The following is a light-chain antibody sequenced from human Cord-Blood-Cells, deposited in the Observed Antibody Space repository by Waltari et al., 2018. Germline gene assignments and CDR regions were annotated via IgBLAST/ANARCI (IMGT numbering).Light chain of an antibody. CDR2: GAS. V-gene: IGKV3-15*01. CDR1: QSVSSN. CDR3: QQYNNWPPLT. J-gene: IGKJ4*01. Sequence: EIVMTQSPATLSVSPGERATISCRASQSVSSNLAWYQQKPGQAPRLLIYGASTRATGIAARFSGSGSGTEFTLTISSLQSEYFTVYYCQQYNNWPPLTFGGGTKVEIK.